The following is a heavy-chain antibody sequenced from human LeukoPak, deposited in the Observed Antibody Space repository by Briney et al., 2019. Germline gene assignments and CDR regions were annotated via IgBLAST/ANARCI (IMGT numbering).Heavy chain of an antibody. J-gene: IGHJ4*02. D-gene: IGHD3-9*01. CDR1: GFTFSDYY. CDR3: AKGHPIYDILTGYYLPASYFDY. Sequence: PGGSLRLSCAASGFTFSDYYMSWIRQAPGKGLEWVSAISGSGGSTYYADSVKGRFTISRDNSKNTLYLQMNSLRAEDTAVYYCAKGHPIYDILTGYYLPASYFDYWGQGTLVTVSS. V-gene: IGHV3-23*01. CDR2: ISGSGGST.